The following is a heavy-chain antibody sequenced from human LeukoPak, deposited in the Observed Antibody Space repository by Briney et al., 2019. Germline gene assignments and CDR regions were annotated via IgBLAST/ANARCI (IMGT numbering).Heavy chain of an antibody. J-gene: IGHJ4*02. CDR1: GGSISSYY. D-gene: IGHD4-23*01. CDR2: IYYSGST. CDR3: ARGPYNDYGGNTLDY. Sequence: KPSETLSLTCTVSGGSISSYYWSWIRQPPGKGLEWIGYIYYSGSTNYNPSLKSRVTISVDTSKNQFSLKPSSVTAADTAVYYCARGPYNDYGGNTLDYWGQGTLVTVSS. V-gene: IGHV4-59*01.